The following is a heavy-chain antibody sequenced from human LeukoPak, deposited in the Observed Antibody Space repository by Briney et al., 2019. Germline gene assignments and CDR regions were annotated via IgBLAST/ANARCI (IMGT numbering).Heavy chain of an antibody. D-gene: IGHD2-21*01. CDR3: AKAPVTTCLGAYCYPFDL. J-gene: IGHJ4*02. Sequence: GGSLRLSCAASGFTFNSYSMNWVRQAPGKGLEWVSAISVTGNTYHAESLKGRFTISRDNSKDTLYLQMRSLRAEDAGVYYCAKAPVTTCLGAYCYPFDLWGQGTQVTVSS. CDR2: ISVTGNT. CDR1: GFTFNSYS. V-gene: IGHV3-23*01.